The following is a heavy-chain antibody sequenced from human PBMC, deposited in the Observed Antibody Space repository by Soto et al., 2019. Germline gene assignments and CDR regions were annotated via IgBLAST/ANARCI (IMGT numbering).Heavy chain of an antibody. CDR3: ATEIAFGG. J-gene: IGHJ4*02. CDR1: GLTFTNYW. CDR2: MNGDGRTI. V-gene: IGHV3-74*01. Sequence: EVQLVESGGGLVQPGGSLRLSCSASGLTFTNYWIHWVRQVPGKGLMWVSGMNGDGRTIGYADSVKGRFSISRDNVKNTAYLQMNSLRAEDTAVYYWATEIAFGGWGQGTLVTVSS. D-gene: IGHD3-16*01.